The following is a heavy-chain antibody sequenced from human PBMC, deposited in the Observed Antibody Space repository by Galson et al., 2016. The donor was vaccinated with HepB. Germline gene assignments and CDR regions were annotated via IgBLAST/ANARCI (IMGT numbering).Heavy chain of an antibody. CDR3: AGYEVVSFDY. Sequence: TLSLTCAVYGGSFSGYYWTWIRQPPGEGLEWIGEINLGGSTNCNASLKSRVTISLDTSKNQFSLKLNSVTAADTAVYYCAGYEVVSFDYWGQGTLVTVSS. V-gene: IGHV4-34*01. J-gene: IGHJ4*02. CDR1: GGSFSGYY. D-gene: IGHD2-15*01. CDR2: INLGGST.